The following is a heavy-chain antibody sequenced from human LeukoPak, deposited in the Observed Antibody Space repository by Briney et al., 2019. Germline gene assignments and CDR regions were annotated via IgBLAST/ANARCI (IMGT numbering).Heavy chain of an antibody. D-gene: IGHD3-10*01. CDR2: IYYSGST. Sequence: PSETLSVTCTVSGGPISSYYWSWIRQPPGKRLEWIGYIYYSGSTNYNPSLKSRVTISVDTSKNQFSLKLSSVTAADTAVYYCARTTMVRGVIIALEYNWFDPWGQGTLVTVSS. CDR3: ARTTMVRGVIIALEYNWFDP. CDR1: GGPISSYY. J-gene: IGHJ5*02. V-gene: IGHV4-59*01.